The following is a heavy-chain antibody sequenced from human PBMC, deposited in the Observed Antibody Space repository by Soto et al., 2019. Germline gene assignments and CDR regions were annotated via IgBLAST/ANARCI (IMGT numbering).Heavy chain of an antibody. CDR2: ISAYNGNT. CDR3: ARDEFGDPGVY. V-gene: IGHV1-18*01. J-gene: IGHJ4*02. CDR1: GYTFTSYG. Sequence: QVQLVQSGAEVKKRGASVKVSCKASGYTFTSYGITWVGQAPGQGPEWMGWISAYNGNTNYAQKLQGRVTMTKDTTTSTAYMELRSLRSDDTAVYCCARDEFGDPGVYWGQGTLVTVSS. D-gene: IGHD4-17*01.